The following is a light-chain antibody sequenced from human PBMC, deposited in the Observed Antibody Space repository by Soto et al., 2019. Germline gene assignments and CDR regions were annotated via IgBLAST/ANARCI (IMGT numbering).Light chain of an antibody. CDR1: SSNIGAGYD. CDR2: TNT. Sequence: QSVLTQPPSVSGAPGQRVTISCTGSSSNIGAGYDVHWYQQLPGTAPRLLIYTNTNRPSGVPDRFSGSKSGTSASLAITGLQAEDEADYFCQSYDHNLSGVVFAGGTKLTV. CDR3: QSYDHNLSGVV. V-gene: IGLV1-40*01. J-gene: IGLJ3*02.